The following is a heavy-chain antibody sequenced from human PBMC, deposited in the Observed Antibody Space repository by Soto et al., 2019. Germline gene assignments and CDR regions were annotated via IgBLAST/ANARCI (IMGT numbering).Heavy chain of an antibody. J-gene: IGHJ4*02. Sequence: SETLSLTCTVSGGSISSSSYYWGWIRQPPGKGLEWIGSIYYSGSTYYNPSLKSRVTISVDTSKNQFSLKLSSVTAADTAVYYCARRKYYYDSSGYYQGAYYFDYWGQGTLVTVSS. D-gene: IGHD3-22*01. V-gene: IGHV4-39*01. CDR3: ARRKYYYDSSGYYQGAYYFDY. CDR2: IYYSGST. CDR1: GGSISSSSYY.